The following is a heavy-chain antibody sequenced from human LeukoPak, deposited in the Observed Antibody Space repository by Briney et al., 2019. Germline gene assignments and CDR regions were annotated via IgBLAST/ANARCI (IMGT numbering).Heavy chain of an antibody. CDR2: IWYDGSNK. Sequence: GGSLRLSCAASGFTFSSYGMHWVRQAPGKGLEWVAVIWYDGSNKYYADSVKGRFIISRDNSKNTLFLQMNSLRAEDTAVYYCARDPDDYGDYSYFDYWGQGTLVTVSS. D-gene: IGHD4-17*01. CDR3: ARDPDDYGDYSYFDY. J-gene: IGHJ4*02. V-gene: IGHV3-33*08. CDR1: GFTFSSYG.